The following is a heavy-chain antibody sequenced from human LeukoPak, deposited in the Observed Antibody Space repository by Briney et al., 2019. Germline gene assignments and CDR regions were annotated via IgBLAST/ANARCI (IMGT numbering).Heavy chain of an antibody. V-gene: IGHV4-34*01. D-gene: IGHD2-15*01. CDR1: GGSFSGYY. J-gene: IGHJ6*03. CDR3: ARGVCGGSCYFYYYYYMDV. CDR2: INHSGST. Sequence: SETLSLTCAVYGGSFSGYYWSWIRQPPGKGLEWIGEINHSGSTNYNPSLKSRVTISVDTSKNQFSLKLSSVTAADTAVYYCARGVCGGSCYFYYYYYMDVWGKGTTVTVSS.